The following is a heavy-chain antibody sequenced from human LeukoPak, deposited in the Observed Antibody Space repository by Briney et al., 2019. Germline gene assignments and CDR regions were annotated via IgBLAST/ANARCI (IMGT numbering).Heavy chain of an antibody. D-gene: IGHD3-22*01. Sequence: GGSLRLSCAASGFTFSSFTMNWVRQAPGKGLEWVSCISSRSHYIYYTDSVKGRFTISRDNSKNTLYLQMNSLRAEDTAVYYCAKAKRMGTMIVVVISRIGGRGDAFDIWGQGTMVTVSS. V-gene: IGHV3-21*04. CDR2: ISSRSHYI. CDR1: GFTFSSFT. J-gene: IGHJ3*02. CDR3: AKAKRMGTMIVVVISRIGGRGDAFDI.